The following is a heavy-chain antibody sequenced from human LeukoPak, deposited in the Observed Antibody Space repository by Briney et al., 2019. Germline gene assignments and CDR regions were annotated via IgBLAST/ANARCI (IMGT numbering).Heavy chain of an antibody. V-gene: IGHV1-8*01. D-gene: IGHD3-9*01. J-gene: IGHJ4*02. CDR1: GYTFTSYD. CDR2: MNPNSGNT. CDR3: ARGIPPYYDILTGYYTHDY. Sequence: ASVKVSXKASGYTFTSYDINWVRQAPGQGLEWMGWMNPNSGNTGYAQKFQGRVTMTRNTSISTAYMELSSLRSEDTAVYYCARGIPPYYDILTGYYTHDYWGQGTLVTVSS.